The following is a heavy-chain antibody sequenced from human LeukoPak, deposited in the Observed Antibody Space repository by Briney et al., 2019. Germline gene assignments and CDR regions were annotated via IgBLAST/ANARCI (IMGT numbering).Heavy chain of an antibody. V-gene: IGHV3-7*03. Sequence: GGSLRLSCVASGFTFSDYWMSWVCQARGKGLEWVANIKEDGSENYYVDSERGRYTISRDNAKNSLYLQMNSLRAEDTAVYYCAKDLYSSGWSNFDYWGQGTLVTVSS. D-gene: IGHD6-19*01. CDR3: AKDLYSSGWSNFDY. CDR2: IKEDGSEN. CDR1: GFTFSDYW. J-gene: IGHJ4*02.